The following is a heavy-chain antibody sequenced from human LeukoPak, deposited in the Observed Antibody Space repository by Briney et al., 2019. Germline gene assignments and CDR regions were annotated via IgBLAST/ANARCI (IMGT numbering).Heavy chain of an antibody. CDR3: AKDPSPYSSSWSTFDY. J-gene: IGHJ4*02. V-gene: IGHV3-23*01. CDR2: ISGSGGST. Sequence: PGGSLRLSCAASGFTFSSYATSWVRQAPGKGLEWVSAISGSGGSTYYADSVKGRFTISRDNSKNTLYLQMNSLRAEDTAVYYCAKDPSPYSSSWSTFDYWGQGTLVTVSS. D-gene: IGHD6-13*01. CDR1: GFTFSSYA.